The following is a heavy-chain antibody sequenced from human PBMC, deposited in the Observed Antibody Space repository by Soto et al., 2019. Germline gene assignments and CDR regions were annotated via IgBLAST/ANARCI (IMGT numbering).Heavy chain of an antibody. D-gene: IGHD2-2*01. V-gene: IGHV4-59*11. J-gene: IGHJ4*02. CDR2: IYYSGST. CDR1: GGSISRHY. CDR3: ARGEYQLLSLN. Sequence: SETLSLICTVSGGSISRHYWSWIRQPPGKGLEWIGYIYYSGSTNYNPSLKSRATISVDTSKNQFSLKLSSVSAADTAVYYCARGEYQLLSLNWGQGTLVTVSS.